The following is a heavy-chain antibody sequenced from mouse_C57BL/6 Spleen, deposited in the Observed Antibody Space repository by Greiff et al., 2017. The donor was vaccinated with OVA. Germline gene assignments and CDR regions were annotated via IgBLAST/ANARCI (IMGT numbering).Heavy chain of an antibody. CDR2: ISSGSSTI. J-gene: IGHJ4*01. CDR3: ASLSYYSNYEAMDY. D-gene: IGHD2-5*01. CDR1: GFTFSDYG. V-gene: IGHV5-17*01. Sequence: VQLKESGGGLVKPGGSLKLSCAASGFTFSDYGMHWVRQAPEKGLEWVAYISSGSSTIYYADTVKGRFTISRDNAKNTLFLQMTSLRSEDTAMYYCASLSYYSNYEAMDYWGQGTSVTVSS.